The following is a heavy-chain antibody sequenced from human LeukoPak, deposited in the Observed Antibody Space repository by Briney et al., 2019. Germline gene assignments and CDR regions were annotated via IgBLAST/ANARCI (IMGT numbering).Heavy chain of an antibody. CDR3: ARDQTTVSTDLDY. CDR2: IWYDGSNE. V-gene: IGHV3-33*01. J-gene: IGHJ4*02. D-gene: IGHD4-17*01. CDR1: GFTFSSYG. Sequence: PGGSLRLSCAASGFTFSSYGMHWVRQAPGKGLEWVAVIWYDGSNEYYADSVKGRFTISRDNSKNTLYLQMNSLRAEDTAVYYCARDQTTVSTDLDYWGQGTLVTVSS.